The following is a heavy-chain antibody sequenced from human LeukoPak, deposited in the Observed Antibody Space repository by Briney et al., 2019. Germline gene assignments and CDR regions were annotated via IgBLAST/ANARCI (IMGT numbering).Heavy chain of an antibody. D-gene: IGHD1-14*01. Sequence: SETLSLTRAVYGGSFSGYYWSWIRQPPGKGLEWIGEINHSGSTNYNPSLKSRVTLSVDTSKTQFSLKLNSVTAADTAVYYCARGRLNLDYWGQGALVTVSS. CDR1: GGSFSGYY. V-gene: IGHV4-34*01. CDR2: INHSGST. CDR3: ARGRLNLDY. J-gene: IGHJ4*02.